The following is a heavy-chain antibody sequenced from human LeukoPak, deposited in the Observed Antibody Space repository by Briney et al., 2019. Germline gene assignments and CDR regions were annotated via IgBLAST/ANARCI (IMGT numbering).Heavy chain of an antibody. D-gene: IGHD1-1*01. Sequence: GGSLRLSCAASGFTLSSYVMNWVRQAPGKGLEWVSAISGSGGSTYYADSVKGRFTISRDNSKNTLYLQINSLRAEDTAVYYCAKGIYNWNDGIDYWGQGTLVTVSS. CDR1: GFTLSSYV. V-gene: IGHV3-23*01. CDR3: AKGIYNWNDGIDY. J-gene: IGHJ4*02. CDR2: ISGSGGST.